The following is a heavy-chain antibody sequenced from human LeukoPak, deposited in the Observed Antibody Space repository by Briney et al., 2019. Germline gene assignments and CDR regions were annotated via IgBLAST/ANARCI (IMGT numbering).Heavy chain of an antibody. V-gene: IGHV3-23*01. CDR1: GGSISSYY. J-gene: IGHJ5*02. CDR2: INGRGDNT. Sequence: ETLSLTCTVSGGSISSYYWSWIRQAPGKGLEWVSAINGRGDNTYYADFVKGRFTISRDNSQSTVYLQMNSLRTEDTAVYYCAKDRVSPGFNWFDPWGQGTLVTVSS. CDR3: AKDRVSPGFNWFDP. D-gene: IGHD2/OR15-2a*01.